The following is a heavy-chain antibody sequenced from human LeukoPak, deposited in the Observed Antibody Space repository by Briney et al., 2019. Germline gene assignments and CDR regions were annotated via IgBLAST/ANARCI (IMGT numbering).Heavy chain of an antibody. D-gene: IGHD6-19*01. CDR1: GFTFSSYG. CDR3: ARDRHIAGAGYYFDY. J-gene: IGHJ4*02. Sequence: PGGSLRLSCAASGFTFSSYGMHWVRQAPGKGLEWVAVIWYGGSDKYYADSVKGRFTISRDNSKNTLYLQMNSLRVEDTAVYYCARDRHIAGAGYYFDYWGQGTLVTVSS. CDR2: IWYGGSDK. V-gene: IGHV3-33*08.